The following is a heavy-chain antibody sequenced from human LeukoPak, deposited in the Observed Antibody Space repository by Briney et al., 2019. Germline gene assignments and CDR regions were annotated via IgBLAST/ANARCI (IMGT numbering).Heavy chain of an antibody. CDR3: ARTRRDGYSRLAFDC. D-gene: IGHD5-24*01. V-gene: IGHV4-34*01. Sequence: SETLSLTCAVYGGSFSGYYWSWIRQPPGKGLEWIGEINHSGSTNYNPSLKSRVTISVDTSKNQFSLKLSSVTAADSAVYYCARTRRDGYSRLAFDCWGQGTLVTVSS. CDR2: INHSGST. J-gene: IGHJ4*02. CDR1: GGSFSGYY.